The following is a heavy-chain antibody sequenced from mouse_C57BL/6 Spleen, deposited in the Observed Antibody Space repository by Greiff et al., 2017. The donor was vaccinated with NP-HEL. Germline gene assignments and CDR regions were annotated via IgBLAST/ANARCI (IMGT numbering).Heavy chain of an antibody. CDR2: IHPNSGST. Sequence: QVHVKQPGAELVKPGASVKLSCKASGYTFTSYWMHWVKQRPGQGLEWIGMIHPNSGSTNYNEKFKSKATLTVDKSSSTAYMQLSSLTSEDSAVYYCARGTTVGGYWGQGTTLTVSS. CDR3: ARGTTVGGY. D-gene: IGHD1-1*01. CDR1: GYTFTSYW. V-gene: IGHV1-64*01. J-gene: IGHJ2*01.